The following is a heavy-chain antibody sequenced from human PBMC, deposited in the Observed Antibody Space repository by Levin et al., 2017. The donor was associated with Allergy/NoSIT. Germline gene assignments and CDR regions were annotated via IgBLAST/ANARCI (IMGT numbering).Heavy chain of an antibody. Sequence: ASETLSLTCTVSGGSISSYYWSWIRQPAGKGLEWIGRIYTSGSTNYNPSLKSRVTMSVDTSKNQFSLKLSSVTAADTAVYYCARDLYDFWSGYQYYDDGMDVWGQGTTVTVSS. CDR3: ARDLYDFWSGYQYYDDGMDV. D-gene: IGHD3-3*01. CDR2: IYTSGST. CDR1: GGSISSYY. J-gene: IGHJ6*02. V-gene: IGHV4-4*07.